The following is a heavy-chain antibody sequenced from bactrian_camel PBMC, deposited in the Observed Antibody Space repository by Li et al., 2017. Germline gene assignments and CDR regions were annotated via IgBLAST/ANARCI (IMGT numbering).Heavy chain of an antibody. CDR2: IPIVGPA. CDR1: QHMLNNYC. Sequence: HVQLVESGGGSVQPGGSLRLSCAASQHMLNNYCMAWFRQAPGKAREGVAWIPIVGPASYADSVKGRFTISRDNGKNTLYLQMNSLKPEDTAMYYCAAAYYWQCTDYKYWGQGTQVTVS. D-gene: IGHD1*01. J-gene: IGHJ4*01. CDR3: AAAYYWQCTDYKY. V-gene: IGHV3S53*01.